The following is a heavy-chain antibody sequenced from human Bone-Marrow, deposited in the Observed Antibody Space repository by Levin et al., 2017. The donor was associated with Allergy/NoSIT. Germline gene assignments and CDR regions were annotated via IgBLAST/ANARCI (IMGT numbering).Heavy chain of an antibody. CDR2: ITGDGVHT. CDR1: GFTFNTFA. J-gene: IGHJ4*02. V-gene: IGHV3-23*01. CDR3: AKAPREYCIGTICYPFDS. Sequence: ETLSLTCAASGFTFNTFAMSWVRQTPEKGLEWVSGITGDGVHTYYADSVKGRFTISRDNSRNTLYLYMNSLRVDDSAVFYCAKAPREYCIGTICYPFDSWGQGTLVTVSS. D-gene: IGHD2/OR15-2a*01.